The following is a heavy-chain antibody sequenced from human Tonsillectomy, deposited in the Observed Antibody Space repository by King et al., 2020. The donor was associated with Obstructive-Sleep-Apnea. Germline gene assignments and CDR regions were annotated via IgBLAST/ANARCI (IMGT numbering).Heavy chain of an antibody. D-gene: IGHD3-10*01. Sequence: QLVQSGGGLVQPGGSLRLFCAASGFTFSSYWVSWGRPAPGKGLEWVGNIKQDGSEKYYVASVMGRFTISRDNAKNSLYLQINSLRAAGTAVYYCVRDAAWPGGTPFDYWGQGTLVTVSS. CDR1: GFTFSSYW. CDR3: VRDAAWPGGTPFDY. J-gene: IGHJ4*02. CDR2: IKQDGSEK. V-gene: IGHV3-7*03.